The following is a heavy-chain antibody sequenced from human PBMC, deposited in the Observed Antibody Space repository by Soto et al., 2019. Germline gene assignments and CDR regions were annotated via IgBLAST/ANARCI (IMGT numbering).Heavy chain of an antibody. V-gene: IGHV4-4*02. Sequence: SETLSLTCTISGVSISSDNRWNWVRQPPGKGLEWIGEIYHTGSTIYNPSLKSRVAISVDKSQSQFSLRLLYVNAADTAIYYCAGAHLTATDDFDVWGQGRMVTVSS. CDR3: AGAHLTATDDFDV. CDR2: IYHTGST. D-gene: IGHD5-18*01. J-gene: IGHJ3*01. CDR1: GVSISSDNR.